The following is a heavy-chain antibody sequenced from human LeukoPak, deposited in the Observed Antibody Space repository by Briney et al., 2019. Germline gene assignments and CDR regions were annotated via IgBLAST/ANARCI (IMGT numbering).Heavy chain of an antibody. V-gene: IGHV4-38-2*02. D-gene: IGHD2-2*01. Sequence: SETLSLTCAVSGYSISSGYQWAWIRQPPGKTLEWIGSIYHSGSAHYNPSLKSRVTISVDRSNNQFSLRLSSVTAADTVVYYCARDPRWLTPDCTSTSCYENYFDPWGQGTLVTVSS. CDR2: IYHSGSA. J-gene: IGHJ5*02. CDR3: ARDPRWLTPDCTSTSCYENYFDP. CDR1: GYSISSGYQ.